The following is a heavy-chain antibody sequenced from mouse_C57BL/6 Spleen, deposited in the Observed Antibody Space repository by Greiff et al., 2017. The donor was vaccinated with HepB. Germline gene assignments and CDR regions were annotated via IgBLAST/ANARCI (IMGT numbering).Heavy chain of an antibody. J-gene: IGHJ2*01. CDR2: IDPSDSYT. CDR3: ARRITTVVADYFDY. CDR1: GYTFTSYW. V-gene: IGHV1-50*01. Sequence: VQLQQPGAELVTPGASVKLSCKASGYTFTSYWMQWVKQRPGQGLEWIGEIDPSDSYTNYNQKFKGKATLTVDASSSTAYMQLSSLTSEDSAVYYCARRITTVVADYFDYWGQGTTLTVSS. D-gene: IGHD1-1*01.